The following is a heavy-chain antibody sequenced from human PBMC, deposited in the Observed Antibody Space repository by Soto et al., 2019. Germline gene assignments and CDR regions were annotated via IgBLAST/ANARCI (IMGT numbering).Heavy chain of an antibody. Sequence: QVHLQESGPGLVKPSETLSLTCAISGGSTSSIDWWPWVRQPPGEGLEWIGEIHRDGVTNYKWSLKRRLTIALDQARNQCSLSRTSGTAADAAVYFCAGRPEIHPGWGPGIRVRVSA. CDR1: GGSTSSIDW. CDR3: AGRPEIHPG. J-gene: IGHJ4*02. CDR2: IHRDGVT. D-gene: IGHD1-26*01. V-gene: IGHV4-4*02.